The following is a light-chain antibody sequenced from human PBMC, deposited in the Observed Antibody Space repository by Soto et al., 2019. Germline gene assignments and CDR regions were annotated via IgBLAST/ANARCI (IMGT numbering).Light chain of an antibody. J-gene: IGLJ1*01. CDR2: EVS. CDR3: SSYTSSSTYV. V-gene: IGLV2-14*01. CDR1: SSDVATYNY. Sequence: QSVLTQPASVSGSPGQSITISCTGTSSDVATYNYVSWYQQHPGKAPKLMIYEVSNRPSGVSNRFSGSKSGTTASLTISGLQAEDEADYYCSSYTSSSTYVFGTGTKLTVL.